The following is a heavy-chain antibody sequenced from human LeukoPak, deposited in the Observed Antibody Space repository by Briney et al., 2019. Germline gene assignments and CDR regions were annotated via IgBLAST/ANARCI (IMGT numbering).Heavy chain of an antibody. CDR3: ARVTGNYFDY. Sequence: PGGSLRLSCAASGFTFSDYYMSWIRQAPGKGLEWVSYISGGSSYTNYADSVKGRFTISRDNAKNSLYVQMNSLRAEDTAVYYCARVTGNYFDYWGKGTLVTVSS. CDR2: ISGGSSYT. V-gene: IGHV3-11*05. D-gene: IGHD3-10*01. J-gene: IGHJ4*02. CDR1: GFTFSDYY.